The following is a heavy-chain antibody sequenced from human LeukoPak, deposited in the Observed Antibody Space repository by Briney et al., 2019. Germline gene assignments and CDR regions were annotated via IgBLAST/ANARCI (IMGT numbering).Heavy chain of an antibody. CDR3: ARVSNYYDSKSYYYYMDV. D-gene: IGHD3-22*01. CDR2: ISAYNGNT. CDR1: GYTFTSYG. J-gene: IGHJ6*03. Sequence: GASVKVSCKASGYTFTSYGISWVRQAPGQGLEWMGWISAYNGNTNYAQKLQGRVTMTTDTSTSTAYMELRSLRSDDTAVYYCARVSNYYDSKSYYYYMDVWGKGTTVTISS. V-gene: IGHV1-18*01.